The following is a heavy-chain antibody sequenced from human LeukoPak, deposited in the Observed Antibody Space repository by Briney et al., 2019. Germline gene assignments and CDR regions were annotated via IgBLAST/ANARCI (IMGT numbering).Heavy chain of an antibody. J-gene: IGHJ5*02. D-gene: IGHD1-1*01. V-gene: IGHV4-59*01. CDR1: GGSITSYY. CDR2: IYGSGST. Sequence: SETLSLTSTVSGGSITSYYWSWIRQPPGKGLKWMGHIYGSGSTNYNPSLKSRVTLSVDTSKNQFSLKLSSVTAADTAVYYCAREGTSGTHLNWFDPWGQGTLVTVSS. CDR3: AREGTSGTHLNWFDP.